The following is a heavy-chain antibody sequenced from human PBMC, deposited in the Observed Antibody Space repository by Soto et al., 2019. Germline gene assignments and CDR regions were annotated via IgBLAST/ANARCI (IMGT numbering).Heavy chain of an antibody. CDR1: GFTFSSYA. V-gene: IGHV3-23*01. D-gene: IGHD2-2*01. Sequence: GGSPRLSCAASGFTFSSYAMSWVRQAPGKGLEWVSAISGSGGSTYYADSVKGRFTISRDNSKNTLYLQMNSLRAEDTAVYYCAKDEVYCSSTSCYAFDIWGQGTMVTVSS. J-gene: IGHJ3*02. CDR3: AKDEVYCSSTSCYAFDI. CDR2: ISGSGGST.